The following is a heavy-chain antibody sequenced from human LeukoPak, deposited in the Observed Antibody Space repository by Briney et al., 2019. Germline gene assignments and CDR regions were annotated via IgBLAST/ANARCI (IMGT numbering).Heavy chain of an antibody. V-gene: IGHV3-53*01. CDR2: IYIGGTT. J-gene: IGHJ4*02. CDR3: ARGVAGPHEFDY. Sequence: GGSLRLSCAASGFNVSSNYMSWVRHAPGKGLQWVSLIYIGGTTYYAASVKGRFTISRDNSKNTLYLQMNSLRAEDTAVYFCARGVAGPHEFDYWGQGTLVTVSS. CDR1: GFNVSSNY. D-gene: IGHD6-19*01.